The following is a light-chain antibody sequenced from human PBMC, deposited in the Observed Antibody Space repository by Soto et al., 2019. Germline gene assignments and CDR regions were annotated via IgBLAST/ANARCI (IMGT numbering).Light chain of an antibody. CDR2: DAY. V-gene: IGLV1-51*01. Sequence: QSVLTQSPSVSAAAGETVVISCSGHRSSIGRNYVSWYQYLPGTVSKLVVYDAYKRPSGIPNRFSGPKSDTSATLVITGIQTGDEADYYCGVWDSALTTYDFGSGTKVTVL. CDR3: GVWDSALTTYD. CDR1: RSSIGRNY. J-gene: IGLJ1*01.